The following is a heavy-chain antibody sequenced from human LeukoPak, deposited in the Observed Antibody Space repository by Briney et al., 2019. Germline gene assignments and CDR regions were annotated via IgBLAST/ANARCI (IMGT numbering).Heavy chain of an antibody. CDR3: ARVTFYYYCYMDV. J-gene: IGHJ6*03. D-gene: IGHD3-16*01. V-gene: IGHV1-18*01. Sequence: ASVKVSCKASGYTFTSYDINWVRQATGQGLEWMGWISAYNGNTNYAQKLQGRVTMTTDTSTSTAYMELRSLRSDDTAVYYCARVTFYYYCYMDVWGKGTTVTISS. CDR2: ISAYNGNT. CDR1: GYTFTSYD.